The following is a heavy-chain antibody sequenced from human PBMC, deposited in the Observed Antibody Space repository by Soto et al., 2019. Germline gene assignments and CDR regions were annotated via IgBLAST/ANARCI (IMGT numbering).Heavy chain of an antibody. J-gene: IGHJ6*02. V-gene: IGHV3-49*05. CDR2: IRSKPYGGTT. Sequence: EVQLVESGGGLVKPGRSLRLSCTASGFTLGDYALSWFGQAPGRGLGGVGFIRSKPYGGTTEYAASVKGRFTISRDDSKSIAYLQMNSLKTEDTAVYYCTRDRRFCGGDCYDAYYYGMDVWGQGTTVTVSS. CDR1: GFTLGDYA. D-gene: IGHD2-21*02. CDR3: TRDRRFCGGDCYDAYYYGMDV.